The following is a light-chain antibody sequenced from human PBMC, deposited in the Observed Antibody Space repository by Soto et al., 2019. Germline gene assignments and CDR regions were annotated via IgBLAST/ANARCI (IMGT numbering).Light chain of an antibody. Sequence: DIQMTQSPSSLSASVGDRVTITCRASQGIRNDLGWFQQKPGKAPKRLIYAASSLQSGVPSRFSGSGSGTEFTLTINNLQPEDFATYYCQKYDYVPLTFGGGTKVEIK. CDR3: QKYDYVPLT. CDR1: QGIRND. V-gene: IGKV1-17*02. CDR2: AAS. J-gene: IGKJ4*01.